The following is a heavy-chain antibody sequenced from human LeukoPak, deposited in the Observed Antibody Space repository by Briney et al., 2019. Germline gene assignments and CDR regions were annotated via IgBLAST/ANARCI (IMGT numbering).Heavy chain of an antibody. V-gene: IGHV1-69*13. CDR2: IIPTFGTA. CDR1: GGTFSSYA. D-gene: IGHD2-15*01. CDR3: ARDLSPRYCSGGSCYRGLDY. J-gene: IGHJ4*02. Sequence: SVKVSCKASGGTFSSYAISWVRQAPGQGLEWMGGIIPTFGTANYAQKFQGRVTITADESTSTAYMELSSLRSEDTAVYYCARDLSPRYCSGGSCYRGLDYWGQGTLVTVSS.